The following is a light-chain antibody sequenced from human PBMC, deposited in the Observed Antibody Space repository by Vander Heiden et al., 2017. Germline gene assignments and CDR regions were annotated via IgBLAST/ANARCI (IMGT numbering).Light chain of an antibody. Sequence: IQMTQSPSSLPASVGDRVTITCQASQDISNYLNWYQQKPGKAPKLLIYDASNLETGVPSRFSGSGSGTDFTFTISSLQPEDIATYYCQQDDNLPLTFGGGTKVEIK. CDR2: DAS. J-gene: IGKJ4*01. CDR1: QDISNY. CDR3: QQDDNLPLT. V-gene: IGKV1-33*01.